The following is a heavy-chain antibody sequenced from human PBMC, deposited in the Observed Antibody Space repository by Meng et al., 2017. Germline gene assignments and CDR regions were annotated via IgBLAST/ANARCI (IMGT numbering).Heavy chain of an antibody. CDR3: ARTDYEMPTNY. CDR1: GFSLSTSGVA. CDR2: IYWDDDR. Sequence: SGPTWVKPTQTLTLTCTFSGFSLSTSGVAVGWIRQPPGKTLEWLALIYWDDDRRYSPSLRSRLTITKDTSKNQVVLTMTNMDPVDTATYYCARTDYEMPTNYWGQGTLVTVSS. V-gene: IGHV2-5*02. J-gene: IGHJ4*02. D-gene: IGHD5-24*01.